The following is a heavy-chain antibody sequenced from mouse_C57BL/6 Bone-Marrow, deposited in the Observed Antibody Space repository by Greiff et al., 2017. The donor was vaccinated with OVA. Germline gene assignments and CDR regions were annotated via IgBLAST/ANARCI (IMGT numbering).Heavy chain of an antibody. CDR1: GYAFTNYL. CDR3: ARIIVYDWFAY. D-gene: IGHD2-12*01. CDR2: INPGSGGT. J-gene: IGHJ3*01. Sequence: VQLQQSGAELVRPGTSVKVSCKASGYAFTNYLIEWVKQRPGQGLEWIGVINPGSGGTNYNEKFKGKATLTADKSSSTAYMQLSSLTSEDSAVYFCARIIVYDWFAYWGQGTRVTVSA. V-gene: IGHV1-54*01.